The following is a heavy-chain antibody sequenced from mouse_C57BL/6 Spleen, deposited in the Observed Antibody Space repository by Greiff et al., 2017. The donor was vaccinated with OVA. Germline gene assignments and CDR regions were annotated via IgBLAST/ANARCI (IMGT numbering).Heavy chain of an antibody. CDR2: ISSGGSYT. CDR3: ASQRDGSSYYGYFDV. D-gene: IGHD1-1*01. Sequence: EVQRVESGGDLVKPGGSLKLSCAASGFTFSSYGMSWVRQTPDTRLEWVATISSGGSYTYYPDSVKGRFTISRDNAKNTLYLQMSSLKSEDTAMYYCASQRDGSSYYGYFDVWGTGTTVTVSS. CDR1: GFTFSSYG. J-gene: IGHJ1*03. V-gene: IGHV5-6*01.